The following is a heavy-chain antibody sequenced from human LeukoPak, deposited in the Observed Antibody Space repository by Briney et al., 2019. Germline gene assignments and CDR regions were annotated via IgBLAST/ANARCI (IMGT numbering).Heavy chain of an antibody. CDR3: ARAIVLMVYSDFDY. J-gene: IGHJ4*02. V-gene: IGHV1-18*01. CDR1: GYTFTSYG. D-gene: IGHD2-8*01. CDR2: ISAYNGNT. Sequence: GASVKVSCKASGYTFTSYGISWVRQAPGQGLEWMGWISAYNGNTSYAQKLQGRVTMTTDTSTSTAYMELRSLRSDDTAVYYCARAIVLMVYSDFDYWGQGTLVTVSS.